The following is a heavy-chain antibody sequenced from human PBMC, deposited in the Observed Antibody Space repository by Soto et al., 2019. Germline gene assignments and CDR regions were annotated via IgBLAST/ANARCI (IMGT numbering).Heavy chain of an antibody. J-gene: IGHJ3*02. CDR1: GFSLSTSGVC. Sequence: SGPTLVNPTQTLTLTCTFSGFSLSTSGVCVSWIRQPPGKALDWLALIDSDDDKYYSTSLKTRLTISKDPSKNQVVLTLTNLDPVDTATYYCARMLGYGSGGSCYWGAFESWGQGTMVTVSS. CDR3: ARMLGYGSGGSCYWGAFES. V-gene: IGHV2-70*01. CDR2: IDSDDDK. D-gene: IGHD2-15*01.